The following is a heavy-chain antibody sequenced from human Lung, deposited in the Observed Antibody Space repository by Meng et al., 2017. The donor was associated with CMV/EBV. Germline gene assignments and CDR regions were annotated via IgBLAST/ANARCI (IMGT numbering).Heavy chain of an antibody. CDR1: ISSSNW. Sequence: ISSSNWWSWVRQPPGKGLEWIGEIYHSGSTNDNPSLKGRVTISVGKSKNQFSLKLSSVTAADTAVYYCARDFSDIVVVPAAMGGFDPWGQGTLVTVSS. CDR3: ARDFSDIVVVPAAMGGFDP. V-gene: IGHV4-4*02. CDR2: IYHSGST. D-gene: IGHD2-2*01. J-gene: IGHJ5*02.